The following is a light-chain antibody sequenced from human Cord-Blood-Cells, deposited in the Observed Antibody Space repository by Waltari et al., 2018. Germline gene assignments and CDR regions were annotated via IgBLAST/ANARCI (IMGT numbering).Light chain of an antibody. J-gene: IGKJ2*01. CDR1: QSISRL. Sequence: DIQMTQSPSTLSASVGDRVTITCRASQSISRLLAWYQQKPGKAPKLLIYKASSLESGVPSRCSGSGSGTEFTLTISSLQPDDFATYYCQQYNSYSYTFGQGTKLEIK. CDR3: QQYNSYSYT. CDR2: KAS. V-gene: IGKV1-5*03.